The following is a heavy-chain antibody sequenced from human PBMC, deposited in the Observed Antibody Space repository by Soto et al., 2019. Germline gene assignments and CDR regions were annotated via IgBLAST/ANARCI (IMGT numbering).Heavy chain of an antibody. CDR3: AKYAELPDYYYYGMDV. J-gene: IGHJ6*02. Sequence: QVQLVESGGGVVQPGRSLRLSCAASGFTFSSYGMHWVRQAPGKGLEWVAVISYDGSNKYYADSVKGRFTISRDNSKNTLYLQMNSPRAEDTAVYYCAKYAELPDYYYYGMDVWGQGTTVTVSS. CDR2: ISYDGSNK. D-gene: IGHD1-7*01. V-gene: IGHV3-30*18. CDR1: GFTFSSYG.